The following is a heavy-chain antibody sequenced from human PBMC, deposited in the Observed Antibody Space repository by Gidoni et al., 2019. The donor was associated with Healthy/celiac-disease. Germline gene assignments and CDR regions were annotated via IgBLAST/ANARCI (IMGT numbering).Heavy chain of an antibody. CDR1: GFTFSSYE. V-gene: IGHV3-48*03. D-gene: IGHD2-15*01. J-gene: IGHJ4*02. CDR2: ISSRGDTI. CDR3: ARGSMGYCSGGSCYGRY. Sequence: EVQLVESGGGLVQPGGALRLSCAASGFTFSSYEMNWVLQAPGKGLEWVSYISSRGDTIYYADSVKGRFTISRDNAKNSLFLQMNSLRAEDTAVYYCARGSMGYCSGGSCYGRYWGQGTLVTVSS.